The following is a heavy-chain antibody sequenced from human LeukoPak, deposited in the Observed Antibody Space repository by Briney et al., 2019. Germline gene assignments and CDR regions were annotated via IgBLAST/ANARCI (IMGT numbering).Heavy chain of an antibody. CDR3: SRGLYVPPDY. D-gene: IGHD2-2*02. CDR2: INSDGSST. V-gene: IGHV3-74*01. Sequence: GGSLRLSCAASGFSFSSYWMHWVRQAPGKGLVWVSRINSDGSSTSYADSVKGRFTISRDNARNTLYLQMSSLRAEDTAVYYCSRGLYVPPDYWGQGTLVTVSS. J-gene: IGHJ4*02. CDR1: GFSFSSYW.